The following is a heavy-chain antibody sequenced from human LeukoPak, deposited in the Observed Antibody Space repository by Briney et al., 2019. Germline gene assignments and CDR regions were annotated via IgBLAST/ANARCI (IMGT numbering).Heavy chain of an antibody. CDR3: ARDGNFYYGPGSYCDY. Sequence: PGRSPRLSCVASGFTFSRYAMHWVRLAPGKGLEWVAVISYDGSNKYYADSVKGRFTISRDSSKNTLYLQMNSLRAEDTALYYCARDGNFYYGPGSYCDYWGQGTLVTVSS. D-gene: IGHD3-10*01. V-gene: IGHV3-30-3*01. J-gene: IGHJ4*02. CDR2: ISYDGSNK. CDR1: GFTFSRYA.